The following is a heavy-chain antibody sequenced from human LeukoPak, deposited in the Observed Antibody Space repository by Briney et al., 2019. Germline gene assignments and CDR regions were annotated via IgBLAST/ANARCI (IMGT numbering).Heavy chain of an antibody. CDR2: IGTAGDT. J-gene: IGHJ4*02. CDR3: VRVAKERVGGVYYFDY. V-gene: IGHV3-13*01. CDR1: GFTFSEYD. D-gene: IGHD1-1*01. Sequence: PGGSLRLSCAASGFTFSEYDMHWVRQATGKGLEWVSAIGTAGDTYYTGSVKGRFTISRENAKNSLYLQMNSLRAGDTAVYYCVRVAKERVGGVYYFDYWGQGTPVTVSS.